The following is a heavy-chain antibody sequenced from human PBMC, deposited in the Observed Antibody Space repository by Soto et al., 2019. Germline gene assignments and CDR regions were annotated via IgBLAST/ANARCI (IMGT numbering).Heavy chain of an antibody. CDR2: IYYTGNT. CDR3: ASSFYYDSSGSYYPLPPPF. Sequence: PSETLSLTCTVPSGSSRSRNYYWGWIRQPPGKGLEWIGSIYYTGNTYYNPSLKSRVTISRDTSKNQFSLKLTSVTAADTAVYYCASSFYYDSSGSYYPLPPPFWGQGTLVTVSS. CDR1: SGSSRSRNYY. D-gene: IGHD3-22*01. V-gene: IGHV4-39*01. J-gene: IGHJ4*02.